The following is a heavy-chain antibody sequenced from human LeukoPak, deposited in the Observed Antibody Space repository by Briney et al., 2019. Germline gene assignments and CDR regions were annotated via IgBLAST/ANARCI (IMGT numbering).Heavy chain of an antibody. V-gene: IGHV1-69*05. J-gene: IGHJ4*02. CDR1: GGTFSSYA. CDR3: ARGRVGATSFVDY. D-gene: IGHD1-26*01. CDR2: IIPIFGTA. Sequence: SVKVSCKASGGTFSSYAISWVRQAPGQGLEWMGGIIPIFGTANYAQKFQGRVTITTDESTSTAYMELSSLRSDDTAVYYCARGRVGATSFVDYWGQGTLVTVSS.